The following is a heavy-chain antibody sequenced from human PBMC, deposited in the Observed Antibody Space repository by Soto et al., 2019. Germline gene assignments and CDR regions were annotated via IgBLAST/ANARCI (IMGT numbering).Heavy chain of an antibody. Sequence: GASVKVSCKVSGYTLAELSMHWVRQAPGKGLEWMGGFDPVDGESINAQNFQGRLIMSEDTSTDTAYMELTSLRSEDTAVYYCVTGKTPARVDDLDYYYGMDVWGQGTTVTVSS. J-gene: IGHJ6*02. CDR3: VTGKTPARVDDLDYYYGMDV. V-gene: IGHV1-24*01. CDR1: GYTLAELS. D-gene: IGHD2-15*01. CDR2: FDPVDGES.